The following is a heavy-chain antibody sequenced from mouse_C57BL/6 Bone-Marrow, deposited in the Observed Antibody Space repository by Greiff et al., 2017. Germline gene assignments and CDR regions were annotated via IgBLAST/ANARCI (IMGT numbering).Heavy chain of an antibody. Sequence: VQLQQSGADLVRPGASVKLSCKASGYTFTDYYINWVKQRPGQGLEWIARINPGSGNTSYNEKLKGKATLTEEKSSSTAYMQLSSLTSEDSAVYFCARWGSSPWFAYWGQGTLVTVSA. V-gene: IGHV1-76*01. CDR3: ARWGSSPWFAY. CDR2: INPGSGNT. J-gene: IGHJ3*01. D-gene: IGHD1-1*01. CDR1: GYTFTDYY.